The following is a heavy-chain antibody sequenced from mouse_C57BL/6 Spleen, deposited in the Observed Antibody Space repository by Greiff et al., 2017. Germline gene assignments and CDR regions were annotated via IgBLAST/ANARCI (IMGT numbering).Heavy chain of an antibody. CDR1: GYTFTSYW. J-gene: IGHJ2*01. Sequence: QVQLKQSGAELVKPGASVKLSCKASGYTFTSYWMHWVKQRPGQGLEWIGMIHPNSGSTNYNEKFKSKATLTVDKSSSTAYMQLSSLTSEDSAVYYCAREITTVVATNFDYWGQGTTLTVSS. V-gene: IGHV1-64*01. D-gene: IGHD1-1*01. CDR2: IHPNSGST. CDR3: AREITTVVATNFDY.